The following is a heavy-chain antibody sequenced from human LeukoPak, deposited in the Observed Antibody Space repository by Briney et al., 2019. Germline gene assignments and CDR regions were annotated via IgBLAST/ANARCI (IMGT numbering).Heavy chain of an antibody. CDR3: ARDRYPRLIYDSSGYFDY. Sequence: KTGGSLRLSCAASVFTSSRYSLKSVPHAPGKRLERVSSLSSSISYIYYADSPKGRFTIYGDNAKDSLYLQMNSLRAEDTAVYYCARDRYPRLIYDSSGYFDYWGQGTLVTVSS. CDR1: VFTSSRYS. V-gene: IGHV3-21*01. J-gene: IGHJ4*02. CDR2: LSSSISYI. D-gene: IGHD3-22*01.